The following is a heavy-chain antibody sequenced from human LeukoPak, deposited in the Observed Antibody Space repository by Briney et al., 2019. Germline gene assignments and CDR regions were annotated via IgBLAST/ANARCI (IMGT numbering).Heavy chain of an antibody. D-gene: IGHD2-2*01. CDR1: GFTFSSYW. J-gene: IGHJ6*03. CDR3: AKGFRDIVVVPAATHRYYYYYYYMDV. V-gene: IGHV3-74*01. CDR2: INSDGSST. Sequence: GGSLRLSCAASGFTFSSYWMHWVRQAPGKGLVWVSRINSDGSSTSYADSVKGRFTISRDNSKNTLYLQMNSLRAEDTAVYYCAKGFRDIVVVPAATHRYYYYYYYMDVWGKGTTVTVSS.